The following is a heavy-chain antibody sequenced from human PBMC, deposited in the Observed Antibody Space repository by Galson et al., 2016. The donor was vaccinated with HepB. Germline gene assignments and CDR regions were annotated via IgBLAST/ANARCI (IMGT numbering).Heavy chain of an antibody. CDR3: ARDSFTIFGVTPNWFDP. V-gene: IGHV3-33*01. Sequence: SLRLSCAASEFTFSRYGMHWVRQAPGKGLEWVAVILYDGSKKYYADSVKGRFTISRDNSKNTLYLQMNSLRAEDTAVYYCARDSFTIFGVTPNWFDPWGQGTLVTVSS. CDR2: ILYDGSKK. D-gene: IGHD3-3*01. CDR1: EFTFSRYG. J-gene: IGHJ5*02.